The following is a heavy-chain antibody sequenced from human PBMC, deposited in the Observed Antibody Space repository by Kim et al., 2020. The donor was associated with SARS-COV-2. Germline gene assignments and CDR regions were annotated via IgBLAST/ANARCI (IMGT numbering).Heavy chain of an antibody. CDR2: INHSGST. CDR3: ARGLWFGESH. Sequence: SETLSLICAVYGGSFSGYYWSWIRQPPGKGLEWIGEINHSGSTNYNPSLKSRVTISVDTSKNQFSLKLSSVTAADTAVYYCARGLWFGESHWGQGTLVTV. J-gene: IGHJ4*02. V-gene: IGHV4-34*01. D-gene: IGHD3-10*01. CDR1: GGSFSGYY.